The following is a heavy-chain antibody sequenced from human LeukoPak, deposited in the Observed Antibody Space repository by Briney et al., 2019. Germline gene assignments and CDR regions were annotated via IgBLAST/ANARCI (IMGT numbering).Heavy chain of an antibody. V-gene: IGHV4-59*01. Sequence: PSETLSLTCTVSGGSISSYYWSWIRQPPGKGLKWIGYIHYSGSTNYNPSLKSRVTISVGTSKNQFSLKLSSVTAADTAVYYCANGRSFYGSGSYYYYAMDVWSQGTTVTVSS. D-gene: IGHD3-10*01. J-gene: IGHJ6*02. CDR2: IHYSGST. CDR3: ANGRSFYGSGSYYYYAMDV. CDR1: GGSISSYY.